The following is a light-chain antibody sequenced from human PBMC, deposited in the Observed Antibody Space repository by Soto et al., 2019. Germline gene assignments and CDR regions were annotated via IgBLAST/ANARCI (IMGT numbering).Light chain of an antibody. Sequence: DIQMTQSPSSLSASVGDRVTITCRASQSISSYLNWYQQKPGKAPKLLIYAASSLQSGVPSRFSGSGSGTDFTHTISNPQPEDFATYYCQKSYSTPRTFGQGTKLEIK. V-gene: IGKV1-39*01. CDR1: QSISSY. CDR2: AAS. CDR3: QKSYSTPRT. J-gene: IGKJ2*01.